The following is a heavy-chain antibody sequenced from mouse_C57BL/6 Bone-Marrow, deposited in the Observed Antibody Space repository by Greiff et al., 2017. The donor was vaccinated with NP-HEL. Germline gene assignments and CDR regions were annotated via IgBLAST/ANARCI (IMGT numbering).Heavy chain of an antibody. CDR3: AHYYSNGDAMDY. CDR1: GFDITRYW. D-gene: IGHD2-5*01. CDR2: INPDSSTI. Sequence: EVKLVESGGGLVQPGGSLKLSCAASGFDITRYWMSWVRRAPGKGLAWIGEINPDSSTINYAPSLQAKIIISRDNDKNTLYLQMRKVRSEDTALYYGAHYYSNGDAMDYWGKVTSVTGAS. J-gene: IGHJ4*01. V-gene: IGHV4-1*01.